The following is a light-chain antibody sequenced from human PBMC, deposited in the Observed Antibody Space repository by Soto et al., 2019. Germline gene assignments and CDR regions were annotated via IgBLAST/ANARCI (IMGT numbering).Light chain of an antibody. J-gene: IGKJ5*01. CDR2: GSS. Sequence: EIVMTQSASTLSGSPGESVTLSWRASQLFSSNLAWYQRRPGQAPRLLIYGSSTRATGVPPRFSGSASGTEFTLTISSLQPEDFGVYYCQQYNDWPRTFGQGTRLEIK. CDR1: QLFSSN. V-gene: IGKV3-15*01. CDR3: QQYNDWPRT.